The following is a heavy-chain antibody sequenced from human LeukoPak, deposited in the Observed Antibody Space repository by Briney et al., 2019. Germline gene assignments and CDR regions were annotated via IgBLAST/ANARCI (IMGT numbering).Heavy chain of an antibody. J-gene: IGHJ6*02. D-gene: IGHD2-2*01. CDR3: ARAHQLPNYYYGMDV. V-gene: IGHV4-59*01. Sequence: SETLSLTCTVSGGSISSYYWSWIRQPPGKGLEWIGYISYSGSTNFNPSLKSRVTISVDTSKNQFSLKLSSVTAADTAVYYCARAHQLPNYYYGMDVWGPGTTVTVSS. CDR1: GGSISSYY. CDR2: ISYSGST.